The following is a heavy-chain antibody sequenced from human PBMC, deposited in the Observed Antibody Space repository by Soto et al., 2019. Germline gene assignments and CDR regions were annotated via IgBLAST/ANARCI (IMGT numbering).Heavy chain of an antibody. Sequence: EVQVLESGGGLVQPGGSLRLSCAASGFTFSSYAMSWVRQAPGQGLEWVSAISGSASNPYYAASVKGRLTISSDNSKNTLYVTMISLRAEDTALYPWEKTASMTIPDGLYHWGQGTLCTVRS. CDR1: GFTFSSYA. D-gene: IGHD4-17*01. V-gene: IGHV3-23*01. CDR3: EKTASMTIPDGLYH. J-gene: IGHJ5*02. CDR2: ISGSASNP.